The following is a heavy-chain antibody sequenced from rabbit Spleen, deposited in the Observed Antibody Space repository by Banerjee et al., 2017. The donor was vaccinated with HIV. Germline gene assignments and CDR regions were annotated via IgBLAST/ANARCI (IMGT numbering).Heavy chain of an antibody. V-gene: IGHV1S40*01. CDR3: ARDLVAVIGWNFNL. J-gene: IGHJ4*01. D-gene: IGHD1-1*01. Sequence: QSLEESGGDLVKPGASLTLTCIASAFSFSSRYCVCWVRQAPGKGLEWIACIYVGSSADTYYASWAKGRFTVSKASSTTVTLQMTSLTAADTATYFCARDLVAVIGWNFNLWGPGTLVTVS. CDR2: IYVGSSADT. CDR1: AFSFSSRYC.